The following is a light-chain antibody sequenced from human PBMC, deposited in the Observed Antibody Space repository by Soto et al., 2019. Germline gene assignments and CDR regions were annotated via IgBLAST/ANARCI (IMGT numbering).Light chain of an antibody. V-gene: IGKV3-15*01. CDR1: QSVSSN. Sequence: EIVMTQSPATLSVSPGERATLSCRASQSVSSNLAWYQQKPGQAPRLLIYGASTRATGIPARFSGSGSGTAFTLTISSLPSEDFAVYSCQQYNNRRTFGQGTKVEIK. CDR3: QQYNNRRT. J-gene: IGKJ1*01. CDR2: GAS.